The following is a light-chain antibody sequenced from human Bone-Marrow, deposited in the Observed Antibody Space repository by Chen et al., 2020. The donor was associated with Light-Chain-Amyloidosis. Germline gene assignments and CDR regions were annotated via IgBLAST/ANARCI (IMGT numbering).Light chain of an antibody. CDR3: CSYAGADNHVF. CDR1: SSDVGAYTY. V-gene: IGLV2-8*01. J-gene: IGLJ2*01. CDR2: EVT. Sequence: QSALTQPPSASGSPGQPVTISCTGASSDVGAYTYVSWYQLLPGKAPKLMIYEVTKRPSGVPGRFSGFKSGNTASLTVSGLQAEDEADYYCCSYAGADNHVFFGGGTKLTVL.